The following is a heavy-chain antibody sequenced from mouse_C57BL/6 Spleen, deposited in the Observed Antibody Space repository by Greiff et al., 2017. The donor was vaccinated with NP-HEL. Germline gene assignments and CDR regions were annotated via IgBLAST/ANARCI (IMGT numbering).Heavy chain of an antibody. Sequence: EVKLVESGPGLVKPSQSLSLTCSVTGYSITSGYYSNWIRQCPGNKLEWMGYIIYDGSNNYNPSLKNRISITRDTSKNQFFLTLNSVTTEDTATYYCARAYDYDVGFAYWGQGTLVTVSA. D-gene: IGHD2-4*01. CDR1: GYSITSGYY. CDR2: IIYDGSN. J-gene: IGHJ3*01. V-gene: IGHV3-6*01. CDR3: ARAYDYDVGFAY.